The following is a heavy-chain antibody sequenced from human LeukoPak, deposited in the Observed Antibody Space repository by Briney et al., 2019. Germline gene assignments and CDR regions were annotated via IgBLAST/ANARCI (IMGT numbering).Heavy chain of an antibody. D-gene: IGHD3-3*01. CDR1: GGSISSSSYY. J-gene: IGHJ6*02. V-gene: IGHV4-61*05. Sequence: SETLSLTCTVSGGSISSSSYYWSWIRQPPGKGLEWIGYIYYSGSTNYNPSLKSRVTISVDTSKNQFSLKLSSVTAADTAVYYCARHLYVEYDFPPPYYYGMDVWGQGTTVTVSS. CDR3: ARHLYVEYDFPPPYYYGMDV. CDR2: IYYSGST.